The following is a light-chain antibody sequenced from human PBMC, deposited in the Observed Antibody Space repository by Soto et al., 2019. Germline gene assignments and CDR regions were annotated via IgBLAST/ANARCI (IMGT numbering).Light chain of an antibody. V-gene: IGKV1-5*03. CDR2: KAS. CDR3: QQYNSYSET. Sequence: DIHITQSPSTLSASLGDRVTITCRASQSISSWLAWYQQKPGKAPKLLIYKASSLESGVPSRFSGSGSGTEFTLTISSLQPDDFATYYCQQYNSYSETFGQGTKVDIK. J-gene: IGKJ1*01. CDR1: QSISSW.